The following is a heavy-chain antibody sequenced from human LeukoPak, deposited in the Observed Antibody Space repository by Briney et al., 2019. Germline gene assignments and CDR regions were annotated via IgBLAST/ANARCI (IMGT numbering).Heavy chain of an antibody. CDR3: ARVSTREVPYYAFDI. CDR2: ISSSSNYI. J-gene: IGHJ3*02. V-gene: IGHV3-21*01. CDR1: GFSFSSYS. Sequence: GGSLRLSCAASGFSFSSYSMKWVRQAPGKGLEWVSSISSSSNYIYYADSVKGRFTTSRDNAKNSLYLQMNSLRAEDTAVYYCARVSTREVPYYAFDIWGQGTMVTVSS. D-gene: IGHD2-2*01.